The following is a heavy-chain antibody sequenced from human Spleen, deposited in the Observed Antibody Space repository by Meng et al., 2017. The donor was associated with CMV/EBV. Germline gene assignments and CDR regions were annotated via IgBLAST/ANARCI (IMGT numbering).Heavy chain of an antibody. J-gene: IGHJ4*02. CDR1: AYTFSSYH. D-gene: IGHD1-26*01. CDR2: NNPSGGST. V-gene: IGHV1-46*01. Sequence: GPLVQEGAEVKKPGASVKGSCKASAYTFSSYHMHWVRQAPGQGLEWMGINNPSGGSTRYAQKFQGRVTMTRDTSKSTVYMELSSLRSEDTAVYYCASGPGNVGDYWGQGTLVTVSS. CDR3: ASGPGNVGDY.